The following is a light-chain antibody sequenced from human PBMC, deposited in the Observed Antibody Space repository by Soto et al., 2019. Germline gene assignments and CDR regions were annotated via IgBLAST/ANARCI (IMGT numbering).Light chain of an antibody. CDR1: QSVSSSY. Sequence: EIVLTQSPGTLSLSPGERATLSCRASQSVSSSYLAWYQQTPGQAPRLLIYGVSSRATGIPDRFTGSGSGTDITLTISRQNPEHYAVYYCQQYGSSPMYTFGQGTNLEIK. V-gene: IGKV3-20*01. J-gene: IGKJ2*01. CDR3: QQYGSSPMYT. CDR2: GVS.